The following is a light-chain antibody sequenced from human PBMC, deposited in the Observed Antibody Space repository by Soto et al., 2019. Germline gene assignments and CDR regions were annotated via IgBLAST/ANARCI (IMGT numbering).Light chain of an antibody. V-gene: IGKV3-11*01. CDR2: DAS. CDR1: QSVRSY. CDR3: QQRSNWPLT. J-gene: IGKJ4*01. Sequence: EIVLTQSPATLSLSPGERVTLSCRASQSVRSYLAWYQQKPGQAPRLLIYDASNRATGIPARFSGSGSGTDFTLTISSLEPEDFAVYDCQQRSNWPLTFGGGTKVEIK.